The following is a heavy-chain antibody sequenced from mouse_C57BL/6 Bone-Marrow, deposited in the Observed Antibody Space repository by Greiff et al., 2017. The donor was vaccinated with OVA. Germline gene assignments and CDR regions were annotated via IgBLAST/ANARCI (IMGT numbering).Heavy chain of an antibody. Sequence: VQLQESGPELVKPGASVKISCKASGYAFSSSWMNWVKQRPGKGLEWIGRIYPGDGDTNYNGKFKGKATLTADKSSSTAYMQLSSLTSEDSAVYFCARGEVITTVVAEYFDVWGTGTTVTVSS. CDR3: ARGEVITTVVAEYFDV. J-gene: IGHJ1*03. CDR2: IYPGDGDT. D-gene: IGHD1-1*01. V-gene: IGHV1-82*01. CDR1: GYAFSSSW.